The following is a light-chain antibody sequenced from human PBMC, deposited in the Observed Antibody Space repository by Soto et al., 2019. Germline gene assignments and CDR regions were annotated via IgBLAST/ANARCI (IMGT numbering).Light chain of an antibody. V-gene: IGKV1-33*01. J-gene: IGKJ3*01. CDR3: QHYDNLPPFT. CDR1: QDIRKY. Sequence: DIQMTQSPSSLSASIGDRVTITCQASQDIRKYLSWYQQKPGRAPKLLIYGASNLETGVPSRFSGSGYGTDFTFTISRLQPEDIATYYCQHYDNLPPFTFGPGTKWLSN. CDR2: GAS.